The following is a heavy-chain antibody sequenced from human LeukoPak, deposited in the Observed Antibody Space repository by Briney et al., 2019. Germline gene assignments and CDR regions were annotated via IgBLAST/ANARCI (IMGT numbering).Heavy chain of an antibody. Sequence: ASVKVSCKASGYTFTSYGISWVRQAPGQGLEWMGWISAYNGNTNYAQKLQDRVTMTTDTFTSTAYMELRSLRSDDTAVYYCARGSRVTRPFDYWGQGTLVTVSS. CDR1: GYTFTSYG. J-gene: IGHJ4*02. V-gene: IGHV1-18*01. D-gene: IGHD2-21*02. CDR3: ARGSRVTRPFDY. CDR2: ISAYNGNT.